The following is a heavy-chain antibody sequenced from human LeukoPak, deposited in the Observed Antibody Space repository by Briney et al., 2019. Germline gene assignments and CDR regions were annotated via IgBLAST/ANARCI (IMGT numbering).Heavy chain of an antibody. CDR2: ISTGGGSI. D-gene: IGHD2-21*02. J-gene: IGHJ4*02. V-gene: IGHV3-48*04. CDR3: ARDKLMGDSYFVY. Sequence: GGSLRLSCAASGFTFSSYSMNWVRQAPGKGLEWISHISTGGGSIHYADSVEGRFTISRDNAKNSLYLQMNGLRAEDTAVYYCARDKLMGDSYFVYWGQGSLVTVSS. CDR1: GFTFSSYS.